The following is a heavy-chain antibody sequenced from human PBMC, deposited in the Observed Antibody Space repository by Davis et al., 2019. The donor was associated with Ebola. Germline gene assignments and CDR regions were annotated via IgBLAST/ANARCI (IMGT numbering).Heavy chain of an antibody. V-gene: IGHV3-21*01. CDR2: ISSSSSYI. CDR1: GFSFSNYG. CDR3: ARAIAYYYYGMDV. J-gene: IGHJ6*02. Sequence: PGGSLRLSCAASGFSFSNYGMHWVRQAPGKGLEWVSSISSSSSYIYYADSVKGRFTISRDNAKNSLYLQMNSLRAEDTAVYYCARAIAYYYYGMDVWGQGTTVTVSS.